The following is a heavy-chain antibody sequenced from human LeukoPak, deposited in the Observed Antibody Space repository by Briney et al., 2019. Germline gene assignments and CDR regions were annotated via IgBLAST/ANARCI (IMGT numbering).Heavy chain of an antibody. V-gene: IGHV4-59*08. CDR3: ARHPGYRSGWLIEF. CDR2: IYYSGST. Sequence: SETLSLTCTVSGGSISSYYWSWIRQPPGKGLEWIEYIYYSGSTNYNPSLKSRVTISGDTSKNQFSLKLISVTAADTAVYYCARHPGYRSGWLIEFWGQGTLVTVSS. CDR1: GGSISSYY. J-gene: IGHJ4*02. D-gene: IGHD6-19*01.